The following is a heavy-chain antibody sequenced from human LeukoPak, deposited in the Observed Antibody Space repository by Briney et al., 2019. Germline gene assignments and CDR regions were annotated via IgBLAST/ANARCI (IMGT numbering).Heavy chain of an antibody. CDR3: AREYSLSSWVSSPHFDY. V-gene: IGHV1-2*02. Sequence: GASVKVSCKTSGYIFTGYYMHWVRQTPGQGLEWMGWINPNSGGTNYAQEFQGRVTMTRDTSISTAYMEVSRLRSDDTAVYHCAREYSLSSWVSSPHFDYWGQGALVTVSS. CDR1: GYIFTGYY. J-gene: IGHJ4*02. D-gene: IGHD6-6*01. CDR2: INPNSGGT.